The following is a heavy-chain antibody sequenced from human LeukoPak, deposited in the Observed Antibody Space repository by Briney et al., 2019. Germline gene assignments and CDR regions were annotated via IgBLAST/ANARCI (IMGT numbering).Heavy chain of an antibody. V-gene: IGHV4-4*07. D-gene: IGHD1-1*01. Sequence: SETLSLTCAVYGGSFSGYYWSWIRQPAGRGLERIGRIYISGSTNYNPSLKSRVTMSVDTSKNQFSLKLSSVTAADTAVYYCARDRGTWNDDGFDYWGQGTLVTVSS. CDR3: ARDRGTWNDDGFDY. CDR1: GGSFSGYY. J-gene: IGHJ4*02. CDR2: IYISGST.